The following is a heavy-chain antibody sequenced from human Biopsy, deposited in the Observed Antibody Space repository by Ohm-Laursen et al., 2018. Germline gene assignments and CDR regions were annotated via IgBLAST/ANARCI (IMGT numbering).Heavy chain of an antibody. J-gene: IGHJ3*02. Sequence: LVKVSCKASGYIFTDYSLHWVRQAPGQGLEWMGWVNPNSGATNYAQKFQGRVTMTSDTSVSTAYIELRRLISDDAAVYFCARDRMVTIITLVRADTFDIWGQGTLVSVSS. CDR2: VNPNSGAT. V-gene: IGHV1-2*02. D-gene: IGHD3-10*01. CDR1: GYIFTDYS. CDR3: ARDRMVTIITLVRADTFDI.